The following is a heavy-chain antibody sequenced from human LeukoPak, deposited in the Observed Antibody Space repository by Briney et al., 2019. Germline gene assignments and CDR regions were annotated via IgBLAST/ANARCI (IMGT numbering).Heavy chain of an antibody. CDR1: GYTFTSYG. D-gene: IGHD3-10*01. Sequence: WASVKVSCKASGYTFTSYGISWVRQAPGQGLEWMGRIIPILGIANYAQKFQGRVTITADKSTSTAYMELSSLRSEDTAVYYCAREGYTMVRGVIIDYWGQGTLVTVSS. V-gene: IGHV1-69*04. CDR2: IIPILGIA. J-gene: IGHJ4*02. CDR3: AREGYTMVRGVIIDY.